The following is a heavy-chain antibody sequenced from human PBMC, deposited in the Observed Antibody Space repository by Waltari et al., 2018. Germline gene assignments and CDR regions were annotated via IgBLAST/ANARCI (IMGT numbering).Heavy chain of an antibody. CDR3: AKATGPYYYDSSGYPDY. CDR1: GFTFDDYA. V-gene: IGHV3-9*01. J-gene: IGHJ4*02. Sequence: EVQLVESGGGLVQPGSSLRLSCEASGFTFDDYAMPLVRQAPGKGLEWVSGISWNSGSIGYADSVKGRFTISRDNAKNSLYLQMNSLRAEDTALYYCAKATGPYYYDSSGYPDYWGQGTLVTVSS. D-gene: IGHD3-22*01. CDR2: ISWNSGSI.